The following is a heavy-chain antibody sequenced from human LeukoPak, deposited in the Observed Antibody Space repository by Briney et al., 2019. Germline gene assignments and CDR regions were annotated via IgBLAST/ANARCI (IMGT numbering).Heavy chain of an antibody. CDR2: MNPNSGNT. V-gene: IGHV1-8*01. Sequence: ASVKVSCKASGYTFTSYDINWVRQATGQGLGWMGWMNPNSGNTGYAQKFQGRVTMTRNTSISTAYMELSSLRSEDTAVYYCARGLVVMTSLYDYWGQGTLVTVSS. J-gene: IGHJ4*02. CDR1: GYTFTSYD. CDR3: ARGLVVMTSLYDY. D-gene: IGHD3-22*01.